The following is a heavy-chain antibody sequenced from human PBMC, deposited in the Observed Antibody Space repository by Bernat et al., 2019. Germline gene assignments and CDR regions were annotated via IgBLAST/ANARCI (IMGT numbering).Heavy chain of an antibody. CDR1: GYTFTSYG. V-gene: IGHV1-18*01. CDR3: AGGLEGGYAYMWGSYRYSYYFDY. D-gene: IGHD3-16*02. CDR2: ISAYNGNT. Sequence: QVQLVQSGAEVKKPGASVKVSCKASGYTFTSYGISWVRQAPGQGLEWMGWISAYNGNTNYAQKLQGRVTMTTDTSTSTAYMELRSLRSDDTAVYYGAGGLEGGYAYMWGSYRYSYYFDYWGQGTLVTVSS. J-gene: IGHJ4*02.